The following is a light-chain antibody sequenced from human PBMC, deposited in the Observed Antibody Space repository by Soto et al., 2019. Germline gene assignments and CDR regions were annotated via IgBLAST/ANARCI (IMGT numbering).Light chain of an antibody. Sequence: EIGMTQCAATLPLSPRARATLPCRASQSVSSNLAWYQQKPGQAPRLLIYGASTRATGIPARFSGSGSATEFTLTISSLQSEDFAIYYCQQYNNWRRTFGQGTKVDIK. CDR1: QSVSSN. CDR3: QQYNNWRRT. J-gene: IGKJ1*01. CDR2: GAS. V-gene: IGKV3-15*01.